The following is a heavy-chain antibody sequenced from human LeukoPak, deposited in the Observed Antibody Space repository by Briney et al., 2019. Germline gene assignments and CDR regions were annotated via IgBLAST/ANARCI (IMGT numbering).Heavy chain of an antibody. V-gene: IGHV1-8*03. Sequence: GASVKVSCKASRYTFTSYDINWVRQATGQGLEWMGWMNPNSGNTGYAQKFQGRVTITRNTSISTAYMELSSLRSEDTAVYYCATPQEGDAFDIWGQGTMVTVSS. D-gene: IGHD1-14*01. CDR2: MNPNSGNT. CDR1: RYTFTSYD. CDR3: ATPQEGDAFDI. J-gene: IGHJ3*02.